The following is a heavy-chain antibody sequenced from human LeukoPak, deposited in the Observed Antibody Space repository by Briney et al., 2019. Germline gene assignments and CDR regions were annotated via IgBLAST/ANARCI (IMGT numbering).Heavy chain of an antibody. J-gene: IGHJ3*02. CDR3: AKISLWFGELFDAFDI. CDR1: GFTFSSYA. D-gene: IGHD3-10*01. CDR2: ISGSGGST. Sequence: PGGSLRLSCAASGFTFSSYAMHWVRQAPGKGLEWVSAISGSGGSTYYADSVKGRFTISRDNSKNTLYLQMNSLRAEDTAVYYCAKISLWFGELFDAFDIWGQGTMVTVSS. V-gene: IGHV3-23*01.